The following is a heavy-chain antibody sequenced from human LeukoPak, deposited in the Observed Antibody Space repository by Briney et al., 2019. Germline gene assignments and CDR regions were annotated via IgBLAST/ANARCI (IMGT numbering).Heavy chain of an antibody. CDR1: GGSISTYY. Sequence: SETLSLTCTVSGGSISTYYWSWIRQPAGKGLEWVGRIYTSGTTNYNPSLKSRVTMSVDTSKNEFSLNLSSVTAADTAVYYCARAATYNWNDVNYWGQGTLVTVSS. V-gene: IGHV4-4*07. J-gene: IGHJ4*02. D-gene: IGHD1-20*01. CDR2: IYTSGTT. CDR3: ARAATYNWNDVNY.